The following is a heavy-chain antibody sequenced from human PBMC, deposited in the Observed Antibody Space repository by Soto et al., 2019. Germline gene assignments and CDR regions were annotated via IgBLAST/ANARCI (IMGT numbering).Heavy chain of an antibody. CDR3: ARARGETTLDY. Sequence: QVQLVQSGAEVKKPGSSVKVSCKASGGTFSSYTISWVRQAPGQGLEWMGRIIPILGIANYAQKFQGRVTITADKSASTAYMELSSLRSEDTAVYYCARARGETTLDYWGQGTLVTVSS. D-gene: IGHD4-17*01. J-gene: IGHJ4*02. V-gene: IGHV1-69*02. CDR1: GGTFSSYT. CDR2: IIPILGIA.